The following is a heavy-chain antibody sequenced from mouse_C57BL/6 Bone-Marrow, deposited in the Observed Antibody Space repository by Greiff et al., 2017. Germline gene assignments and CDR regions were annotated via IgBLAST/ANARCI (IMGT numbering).Heavy chain of an antibody. CDR3: TAYYGSSFWDFDV. D-gene: IGHD1-1*01. J-gene: IGHJ1*03. Sequence: VQLQQSGAELVRPGASVKLSCTASGFNIKDYYMHWVKQRPEQGLEWIGRIDPEDGDTEYAPKFQGKATMTAETSSNTAYLQLSSLTSEDTDVYYCTAYYGSSFWDFDVWGTGTTVTVSS. CDR2: IDPEDGDT. CDR1: GFNIKDYY. V-gene: IGHV14-1*01.